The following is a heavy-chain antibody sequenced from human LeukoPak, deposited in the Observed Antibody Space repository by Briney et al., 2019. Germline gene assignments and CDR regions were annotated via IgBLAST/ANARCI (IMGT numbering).Heavy chain of an antibody. V-gene: IGHV3-23*01. CDR1: GFTFSNYA. J-gene: IGHJ4*02. D-gene: IGHD3-22*01. CDR2: ISSSGGNT. Sequence: PGGSLRLSCAASGFTFSNYAMSWVRQAPGKGLEWVSVISSSGGNTYYADSVKGRFTMSRDNSKNTLDLQMNSLSAEDTAVYYCARRASDSGAKPTFDFWGQGTLVTVPS. CDR3: ARRASDSGAKPTFDF.